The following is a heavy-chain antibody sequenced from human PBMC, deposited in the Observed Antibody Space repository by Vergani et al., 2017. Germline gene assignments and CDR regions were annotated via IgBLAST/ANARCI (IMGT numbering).Heavy chain of an antibody. CDR2: IRSKNDGGTA. V-gene: IGHV3-15*01. Sequence: EVQVVESGGGLITPGGSLRLSCVVSGITFKNAWINWVRQAPGKGLEWIGRIRSKNDGGTADYAAPLKGRFTITRDDAKDSALLLGNNLKTEDTAVYFCYTDYHDYWGQGTLVTVSS. CDR1: GITFKNAW. J-gene: IGHJ4*02. CDR3: YTDYHDY. D-gene: IGHD2-2*02.